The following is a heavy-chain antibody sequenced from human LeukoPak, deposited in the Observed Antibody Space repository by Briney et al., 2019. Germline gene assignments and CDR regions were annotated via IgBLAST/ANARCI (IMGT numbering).Heavy chain of an antibody. J-gene: IGHJ4*02. V-gene: IGHV3-9*03. CDR2: ISWNSGSI. Sequence: GGSLRLSCAASGFTFDDYAMHWVRQAPGKGLEWVSGISWNSGSIGYADSVKGRFTISRDNAKNSLYLQMNSLRAEDMALYYCAKARTAMVTGIDYWGQGTLVTVSS. CDR3: AKARTAMVTGIDY. CDR1: GFTFDDYA. D-gene: IGHD5-18*01.